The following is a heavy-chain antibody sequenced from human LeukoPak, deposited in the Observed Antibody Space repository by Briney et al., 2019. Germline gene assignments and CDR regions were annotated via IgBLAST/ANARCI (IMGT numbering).Heavy chain of an antibody. CDR3: ARANDTLTGYFAFDI. V-gene: IGHV3-11*01. Sequence: PGGSLRLSCAASGFTLSDYYMSWIRQAPGKGLEWISYITSSGSTIYYADSVKGRFTTSRDNAKNSLYLQMNSLRAEDTAVYYCARANDTLTGYFAFDIWGQGTMVTVSS. J-gene: IGHJ3*02. D-gene: IGHD3-9*01. CDR2: ITSSGSTI. CDR1: GFTLSDYY.